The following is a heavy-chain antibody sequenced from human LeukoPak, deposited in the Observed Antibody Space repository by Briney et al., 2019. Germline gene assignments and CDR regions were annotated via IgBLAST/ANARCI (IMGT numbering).Heavy chain of an antibody. D-gene: IGHD1-1*01. CDR1: GGSISSSSYY. J-gene: IGHJ5*02. Sequence: SETLSLTCTVSGGSISSSSYYWGWIRQPPGKGLEWIGSIYYSGSTYYNPSLKSRVTISVDTSKNQFSLKLSSVTAADTAVYYCASSRINWNDAAAWFDPWGQGTLVTVSS. CDR2: IYYSGST. V-gene: IGHV4-39*07. CDR3: ASSRINWNDAAAWFDP.